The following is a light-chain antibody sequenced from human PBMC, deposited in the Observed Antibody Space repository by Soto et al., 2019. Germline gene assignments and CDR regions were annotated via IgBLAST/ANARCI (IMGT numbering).Light chain of an antibody. CDR3: QQCHNWTLT. CDR1: QSMSTA. V-gene: IGKV3-15*01. CDR2: SAS. J-gene: IGKJ2*01. Sequence: EIVMTQSPATLSVSPGERATLSCRASQSMSTALAWYQQKPPQPPRRLIYSASTRTTGVPARFTGSGSGSEFTLTISGLQSEDFAVYYCQQCHNWTLTFGQGTRLEI.